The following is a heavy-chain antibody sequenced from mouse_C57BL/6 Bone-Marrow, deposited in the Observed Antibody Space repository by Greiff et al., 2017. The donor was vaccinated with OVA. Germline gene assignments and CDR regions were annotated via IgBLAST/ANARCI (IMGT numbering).Heavy chain of an antibody. D-gene: IGHD1-1*01. CDR2: INPGSGGT. CDR3: ARGAYYYGSSPFDY. CDR1: GYAFTNSL. Sequence: VKLMESGAELVRPGTSVTVSCTASGYAFTNSLIEWVKQRPGQGLEWIGVINPGSGGTTYTATFKGQATLTADKSSSTAYRHRSSLTSEDSAVYFCARGAYYYGSSPFDYWGQGTTLTVSS. V-gene: IGHV1-54*01. J-gene: IGHJ2*01.